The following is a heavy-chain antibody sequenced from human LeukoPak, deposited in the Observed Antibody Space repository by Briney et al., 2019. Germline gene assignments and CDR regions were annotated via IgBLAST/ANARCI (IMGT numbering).Heavy chain of an antibody. V-gene: IGHV4-59*01. CDR1: GGSISSYY. CDR2: IYYSGST. CDR3: ARDRDSSSWYGGGYFDY. D-gene: IGHD6-13*01. J-gene: IGHJ4*02. Sequence: SETLSLTCTVSGGSISSYYWSWIRQPPGKGLEWIGYIYYSGSTNYNPSLKSRVTMSVDTSKNQFSLKLTSVTAADTAVYYCARDRDSSSWYGGGYFDYWGQGTLVTVSS.